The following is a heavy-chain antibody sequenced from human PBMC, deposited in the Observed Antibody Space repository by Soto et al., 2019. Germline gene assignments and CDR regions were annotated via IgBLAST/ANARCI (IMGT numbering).Heavy chain of an antibody. Sequence: GASVKVSCKASGDTFSSYAMSWVRQAPGQGLEWMGGIIPIFGTANYAQKFQGRVTITADESTSTAYMELSSLRSEDTAVYYCARDNRGDFDYWGQGTLVTVSS. V-gene: IGHV1-69*13. CDR3: ARDNRGDFDY. CDR2: IIPIFGTA. CDR1: GDTFSSYA. J-gene: IGHJ4*02.